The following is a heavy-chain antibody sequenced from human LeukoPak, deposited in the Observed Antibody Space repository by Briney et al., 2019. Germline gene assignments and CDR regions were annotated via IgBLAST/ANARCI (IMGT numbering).Heavy chain of an antibody. CDR3: ARVMGYYYDSSGYYDY. CDR1: GYTFTSYG. V-gene: IGHV1-18*01. CDR2: ISAYNGNT. J-gene: IGHJ4*02. D-gene: IGHD3-22*01. Sequence: GASVTVSCKASGYTFTSYGISWVRQAPGQGLEWMGWISAYNGNTNYAQKLQGRVTMTTDTSTSTAYMELRSLRSDDTAVYYCARVMGYYYDSSGYYDYWGQGTLVTVSS.